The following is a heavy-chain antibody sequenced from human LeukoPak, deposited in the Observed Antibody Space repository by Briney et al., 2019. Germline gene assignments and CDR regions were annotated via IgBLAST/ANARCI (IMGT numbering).Heavy chain of an antibody. CDR1: GFTFSSYS. CDR2: ISVGAEYI. Sequence: GGSLRLSCAASGFTFSSYSMNWVRQAPGKGLEWVSTISVGAEYIFYADSVKGRFTISRDDSNNALYLQMHSLRAEDTALYYCASGPPFLKYFEYWGQGTLVTVSS. D-gene: IGHD3-3*01. CDR3: ASGPPFLKYFEY. V-gene: IGHV3-23*01. J-gene: IGHJ4*02.